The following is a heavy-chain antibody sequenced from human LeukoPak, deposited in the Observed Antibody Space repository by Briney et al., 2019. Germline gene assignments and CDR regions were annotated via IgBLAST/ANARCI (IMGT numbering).Heavy chain of an antibody. CDR3: ARGLSSVNDASDI. CDR1: DFLFSSYA. CDR2: IGASGSST. V-gene: IGHV3-23*01. Sequence: GGSLRLSCAASDFLFSSYAMNWVRQAPGKGLEWVSVIGASGSSTYYADSVKGRFTISRDNSKTTLYLQMNSLRAEDTAVYYCARGLSSVNDASDIWGQGTMVTVSS. D-gene: IGHD3-10*01. J-gene: IGHJ3*02.